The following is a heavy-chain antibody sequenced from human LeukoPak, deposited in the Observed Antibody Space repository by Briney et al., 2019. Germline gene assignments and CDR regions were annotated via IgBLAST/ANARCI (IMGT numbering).Heavy chain of an antibody. V-gene: IGHV4-4*07. CDR2: IYTSGST. J-gene: IGHJ3*02. Sequence: SETLSLTCTVSYGSISTYLWNWVRQPAGKGLEWIGRIYTSGSTNYNPSLKSRVTMSVDTSKNQFSLKLSSVTAADTAVYYCARVRSDAFDIWGQGTMVTVSS. CDR3: ARVRSDAFDI. CDR1: YGSISTYL.